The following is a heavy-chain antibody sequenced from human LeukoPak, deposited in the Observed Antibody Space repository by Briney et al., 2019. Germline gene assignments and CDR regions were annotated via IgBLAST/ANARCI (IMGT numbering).Heavy chain of an antibody. CDR3: ARETDIVVVRSYFDY. CDR2: INWNGGST. D-gene: IGHD2-2*01. CDR1: GFTFSSYS. Sequence: GGSLRLSCAASGFTFSSYSMSWVRQAPGKGLEWVSGINWNGGSTGYADSVKGRFTISRDNAKNSLYLQMNSLRAEDTALYYCARETDIVVVRSYFDYWGQGTLVTVSS. J-gene: IGHJ4*02. V-gene: IGHV3-20*04.